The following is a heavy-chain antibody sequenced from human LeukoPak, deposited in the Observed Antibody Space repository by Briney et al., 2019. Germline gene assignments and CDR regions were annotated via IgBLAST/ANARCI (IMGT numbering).Heavy chain of an antibody. CDR2: IYTGGTT. CDR1: GFIVGGTH. J-gene: IGHJ4*02. CDR3: ARDTATTGGGLDS. V-gene: IGHV3-53*01. D-gene: IGHD1-1*01. Sequence: GGSLRLSCAISGFIVGGTHMSWVRQAPGKGVEWVSAIYTGGTTYYADSVQGRFTVSRDNSKNILYLHMNNLRAEDTAVYYCARDTATTGGGLDSWGQGTLVTVSS.